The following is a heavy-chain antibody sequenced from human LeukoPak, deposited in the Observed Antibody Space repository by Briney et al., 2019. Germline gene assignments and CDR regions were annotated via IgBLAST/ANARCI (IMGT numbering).Heavy chain of an antibody. CDR1: GFTFSSYG. V-gene: IGHV3-30*18. J-gene: IGHJ3*02. D-gene: IGHD2-15*01. CDR2: ISYDGSNK. Sequence: PGGSLRLSCAASGFTFSSYGMHWVRQAPGKGLEWVAVISYDGSNKYYADSVKGRFTISRDNSKNTLYLQMNSLRAEDTAVYYCAKKGDMNGGAFDIWGQGTMVTVSS. CDR3: AKKGDMNGGAFDI.